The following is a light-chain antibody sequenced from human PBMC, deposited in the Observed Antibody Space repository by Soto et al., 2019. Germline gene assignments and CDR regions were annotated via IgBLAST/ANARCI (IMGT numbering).Light chain of an antibody. J-gene: IGLJ3*02. Sequence: QLVLTQSPSASASLGASVKLTCTLSSGHSSYAIAWHQQQPEKGPRYLMKLNSDGSHSKGDGIPDRFSGSSSEAERYLTSASLQSEDEADYYCQTWGTGIQVFGGGTKLTVL. CDR2: LNSDGSH. V-gene: IGLV4-69*01. CDR1: SGHSSYA. CDR3: QTWGTGIQV.